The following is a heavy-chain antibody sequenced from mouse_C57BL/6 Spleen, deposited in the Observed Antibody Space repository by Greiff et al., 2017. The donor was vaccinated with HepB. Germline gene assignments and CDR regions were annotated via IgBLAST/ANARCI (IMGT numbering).Heavy chain of an antibody. CDR1: GYTFTDYE. D-gene: IGHD1-1*01. J-gene: IGHJ2*01. CDR3: TRGGSGNYYYGSSSYYFDY. V-gene: IGHV1-15*01. Sequence: LVESGAELVRPGASVTLSCKASGYTFTDYEMHWVKQTPVHGLEWIGAIDPETGGTAYNQKFKGKAILTADKSSSTAYMELRSLTSEDSAVYYCTRGGSGNYYYGSSSYYFDYWGQGTTLTVSS. CDR2: IDPETGGT.